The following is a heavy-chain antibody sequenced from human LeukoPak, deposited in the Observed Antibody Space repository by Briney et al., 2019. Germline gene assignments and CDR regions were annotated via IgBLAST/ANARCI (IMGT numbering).Heavy chain of an antibody. CDR3: ARVDPRSGSLDY. CDR1: GGSISSYY. Sequence: PSETLSLTCTVSGGSISSYYWSWIRQPAGEGLEWIGRIYTSGSTNYNPSLKSRVTMSVDTSKNQFSLKLSSVTAVDTAVYYCARVDPRSGSLDYWGQGTLVTVSS. J-gene: IGHJ4*02. V-gene: IGHV4-4*07. CDR2: IYTSGST. D-gene: IGHD3-10*01.